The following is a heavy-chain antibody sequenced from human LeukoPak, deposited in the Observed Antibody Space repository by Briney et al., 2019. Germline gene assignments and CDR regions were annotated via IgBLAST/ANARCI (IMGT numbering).Heavy chain of an antibody. CDR3: ARADSHYDILTGYYPYYFDY. CDR1: GGSISSYY. CDR2: IYYSGST. Sequence: PSETLSLTCTVSGGSISSYYWSWIRQPPGKGLEWIGYIYYSGSTNYNPSLKSRVTISVDTSKNQFSLKLSSVTAADTAVYYCARADSHYDILTGYYPYYFDYWGQGTPVTVSS. J-gene: IGHJ4*02. V-gene: IGHV4-59*01. D-gene: IGHD3-9*01.